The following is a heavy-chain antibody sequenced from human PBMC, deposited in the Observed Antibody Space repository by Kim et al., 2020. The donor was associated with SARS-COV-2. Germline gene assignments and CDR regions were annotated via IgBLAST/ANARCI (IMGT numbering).Heavy chain of an antibody. D-gene: IGHD6-19*01. CDR1: GFTFDDYS. Sequence: GGSLRLSCAASGFTFDDYSMHWVRQVPGKGLEWVSVITWDGGLTYYADSVKGRFTISSDNSENSLYLDKHSLSTEDTAFYYCAKNPRTSGWYYLDSWGQGTLVTVSS. V-gene: IGHV3-43*01. J-gene: IGHJ4*02. CDR2: ITWDGGLT. CDR3: AKNPRTSGWYYLDS.